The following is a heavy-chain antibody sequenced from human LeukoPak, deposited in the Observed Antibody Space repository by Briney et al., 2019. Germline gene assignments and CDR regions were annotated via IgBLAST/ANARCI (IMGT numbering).Heavy chain of an antibody. Sequence: ASVKVSCKASGGTFSSYAISWVRQAPGQGLEWMGRIIPILGIANYAQKFQGRVTITADKSTSTAYMELSSLRSEDTAVYYCAREAYVGYFDYWGQGTLVTVSS. D-gene: IGHD1-26*01. V-gene: IGHV1-69*04. CDR2: IIPILGIA. CDR1: GGTFSSYA. J-gene: IGHJ4*02. CDR3: AREAYVGYFDY.